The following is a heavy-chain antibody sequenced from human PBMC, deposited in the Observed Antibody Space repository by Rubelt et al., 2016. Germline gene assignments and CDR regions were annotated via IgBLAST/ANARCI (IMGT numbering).Heavy chain of an antibody. CDR3: ARGIRYFDRRDDAFDI. V-gene: IGHV3-33*01. CDR2: IWYDGSNK. D-gene: IGHD3-9*01. Sequence: SSYGMHWVRQAPGKGLEWVAVIWYDGSNKYYADSVKGRFTISRDYSKNTLYLQMNSLRAADTAVYHCARGIRYFDRRDDAFDIWGQGTMVTVSS. CDR1: SSYG. J-gene: IGHJ3*02.